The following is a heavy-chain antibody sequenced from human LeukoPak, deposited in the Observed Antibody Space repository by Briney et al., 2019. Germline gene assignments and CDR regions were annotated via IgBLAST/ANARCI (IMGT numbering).Heavy chain of an antibody. J-gene: IGHJ4*02. V-gene: IGHV1-2*02. CDR3: ARDRTAIGYYYDSSGSKEGDY. Sequence: GASVKVSCKASGYTFTGYYMHWVRQAPGQGLEWMGWINPNSGGTNYAQKFQGRVTMTRDTSISTAYMELSRLRSDDTAVYYCARDRTAIGYYYDSSGSKEGDYWGQGTLVTVSS. CDR2: INPNSGGT. D-gene: IGHD3-22*01. CDR1: GYTFTGYY.